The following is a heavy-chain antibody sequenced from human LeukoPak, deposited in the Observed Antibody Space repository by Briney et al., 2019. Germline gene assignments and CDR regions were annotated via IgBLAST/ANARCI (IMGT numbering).Heavy chain of an antibody. CDR2: IYYSGST. CDR1: GGSISSGDYY. J-gene: IGHJ4*02. D-gene: IGHD5-24*01. CDR3: ARGSRDGYNYGGY. Sequence: SQTLSLTCTVSGGSISSGDYYWSWIRQPPGKGLEWIGYIYYSGSTNYSPSLKSRVTISVDTSKNQFSLKLSSVTAADTAVYYCARGSRDGYNYGGYWGQGTLVTLSS. V-gene: IGHV4-30-4*01.